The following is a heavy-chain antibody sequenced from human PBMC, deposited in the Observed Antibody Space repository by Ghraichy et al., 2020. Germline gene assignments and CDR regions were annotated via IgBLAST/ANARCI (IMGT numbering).Heavy chain of an antibody. V-gene: IGHV4-59*08. Sequence: SETLSLTCTVSGGSISSYYWSWIRQPPGKGLEWIGYIYYSGSTNYNPSLKSRVTISVDTSKNQFSLKLSSVTAADTAVYYCARTSNWGSYYGGGYWFDPWGQGTLVTVSS. J-gene: IGHJ5*02. D-gene: IGHD7-27*01. CDR2: IYYSGST. CDR1: GGSISSYY. CDR3: ARTSNWGSYYGGGYWFDP.